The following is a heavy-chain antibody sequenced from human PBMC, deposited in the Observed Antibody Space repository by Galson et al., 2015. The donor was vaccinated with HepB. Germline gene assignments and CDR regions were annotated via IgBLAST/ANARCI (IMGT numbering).Heavy chain of an antibody. CDR2: INPNSGGT. CDR1: GYTFTGYY. J-gene: IGHJ4*02. D-gene: IGHD5-24*01. CDR3: ARGDVEMATLFDY. Sequence: SVKVSCKASGYTFTGYYMHWVRQAPGQGLEWMGRINPNSGGTNYAQKFQGRVTMTRDTSISTAYMELSRLRSDDTAVYYCARGDVEMATLFDYWGQGTLVTVSS. V-gene: IGHV1-2*06.